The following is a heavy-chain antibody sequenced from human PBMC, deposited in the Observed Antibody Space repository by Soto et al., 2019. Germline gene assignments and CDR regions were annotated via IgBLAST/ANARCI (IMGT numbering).Heavy chain of an antibody. D-gene: IGHD5-18*01. CDR1: GYAFTSYY. CDR2: INPSGGST. V-gene: IGHV1-46*01. J-gene: IGHJ6*02. Sequence: GASVKVSCKASGYAFTSYYMHWVRQAPGQGLEWMGIINPSGGSTSYAQKFQGRVTMTRDTSTSTVYMELSSLRSEDTAVYYCARDRNGDSYGYFVYYGMDVWGQGTTVTVSS. CDR3: ARDRNGDSYGYFVYYGMDV.